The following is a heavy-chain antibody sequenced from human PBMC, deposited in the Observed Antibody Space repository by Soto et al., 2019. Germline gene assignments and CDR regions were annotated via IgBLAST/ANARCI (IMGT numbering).Heavy chain of an antibody. CDR3: GRARHWGSYWYFDL. J-gene: IGHJ2*01. CDR2: IYYSGST. D-gene: IGHD7-27*01. CDR1: GGSISSGGYY. Sequence: QVQLQESGPGLVKPSQTLSLTCTVSGGSISSGGYYWSWIRQHPGKGLEWIGYIYYSGSTYYNPSLKSRVTIAVDTSKNQFSLKLSSVTAADTAVYYCGRARHWGSYWYFDLWGRGTLFTVSS. V-gene: IGHV4-31*03.